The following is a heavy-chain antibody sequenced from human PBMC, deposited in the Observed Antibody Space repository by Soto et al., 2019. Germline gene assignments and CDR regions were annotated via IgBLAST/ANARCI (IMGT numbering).Heavy chain of an antibody. V-gene: IGHV3-66*01. D-gene: IGHD4-17*01. CDR3: ARDESTVTTDYYYYMDV. CDR2: IYSGGST. J-gene: IGHJ6*03. CDR1: GFTVSSNY. Sequence: EVQLVESGGGLVQPGGSLRLSCAASGFTVSSNYMSWVRQAPGKGLEWVSVIYSGGSTYYADSVKGRFTISRDNSKNTLYLQMNSLRAEYTGVYYCARDESTVTTDYYYYMDVWGKGTTVTVSS.